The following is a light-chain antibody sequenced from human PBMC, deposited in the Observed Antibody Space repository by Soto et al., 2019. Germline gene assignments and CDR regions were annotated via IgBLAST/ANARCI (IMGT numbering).Light chain of an antibody. CDR1: QSVLYSSNNKNC. J-gene: IGKJ2*01. Sequence: DIVRTQSPDSLAVSLGERATINCKSSQSVLYSSNNKNCLAWYQQKPGEPPKLLIYWASTRESGVPDRFSGSESGTDFTLTISSLQAEDVAVYYCQQYYITPMYTFGQGTKLEIK. CDR2: WAS. CDR3: QQYYITPMYT. V-gene: IGKV4-1*01.